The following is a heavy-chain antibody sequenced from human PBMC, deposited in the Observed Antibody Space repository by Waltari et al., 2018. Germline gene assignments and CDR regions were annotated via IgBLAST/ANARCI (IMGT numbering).Heavy chain of an antibody. CDR2: VDPEDGET. D-gene: IGHD1-20*01. CDR3: ATGLPFRSPHNWNPRSRYYGMDV. CDR1: GYTFTDYY. Sequence: EVQLVQSGAEVKKPGATVKISCKVSGYTFTDYYMHWVQQAPGKGLEWMGLVDPEDGETIYAEKFQGRVTRTADTSTDTAYMELSSLRSEDTAVYYCATGLPFRSPHNWNPRSRYYGMDVWGQGTTVTVSS. V-gene: IGHV1-69-2*01. J-gene: IGHJ6*02.